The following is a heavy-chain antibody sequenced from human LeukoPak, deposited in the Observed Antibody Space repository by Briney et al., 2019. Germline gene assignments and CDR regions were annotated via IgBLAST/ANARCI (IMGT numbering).Heavy chain of an antibody. CDR2: ISGDGGST. V-gene: IGHV3-43*02. CDR1: GFISDDYA. CDR3: AKDKGYFGSGSYYYYNYAMDV. J-gene: IGHJ6*02. Sequence: GGSLRLSSAASGFISDDYAMHWVRQAPGKGLEWVSLISGDGGSTYYADSVKGRFTISRDNIKNSLYLQMNSLRTEDSALYYCAKDKGYFGSGSYYYYNYAMDVWGQGTTVTVSS. D-gene: IGHD3-10*01.